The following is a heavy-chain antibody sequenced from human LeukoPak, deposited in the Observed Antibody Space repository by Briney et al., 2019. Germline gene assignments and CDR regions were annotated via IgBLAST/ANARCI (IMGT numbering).Heavy chain of an antibody. CDR3: AKASLVGPTTLLVFDY. Sequence: PGGSLRLSCAASGFTFSSYAMSWVRQAPGKGLEWVSAISGSGGSTYYADSVKGRFTISRDNSKNTLYLQMNSLRAEDTAVYYCAKASLVGPTTLLVFDYWGQGTLVTVSS. J-gene: IGHJ4*02. D-gene: IGHD1-26*01. CDR1: GFTFSSYA. V-gene: IGHV3-23*01. CDR2: ISGSGGST.